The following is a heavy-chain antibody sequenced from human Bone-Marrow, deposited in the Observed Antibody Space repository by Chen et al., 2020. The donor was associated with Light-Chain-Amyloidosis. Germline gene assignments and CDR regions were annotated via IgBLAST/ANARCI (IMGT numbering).Heavy chain of an antibody. CDR2: ISSSSSAI. V-gene: IGHV3-11*01. Sequence: QVRLVESGGGLVKPGGSLRLSCAASGFTFSDFYMSWIRQAPGKGLEWISYISSSSSAIYYADSVKGRFTISRDNAENSVYLQMDRLRAEDTAVYYCARGYKFGYYWGQGTLVNVSS. CDR3: ARGYKFGYY. D-gene: IGHD3-16*01. J-gene: IGHJ4*02. CDR1: GFTFSDFY.